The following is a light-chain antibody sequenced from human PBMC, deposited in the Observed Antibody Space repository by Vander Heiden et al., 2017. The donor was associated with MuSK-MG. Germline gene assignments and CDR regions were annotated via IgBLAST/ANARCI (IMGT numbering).Light chain of an antibody. J-gene: IGLJ2*01. Sequence: QSVLTPPPSVSGAPGQRVTISCTGSSSNIGAGYDVHWYQQRPGTAPKLLIYGNSNRPSGVPDRFSGSKSGTSASLAITGLQAEDEADYYCQSYDSSRSGSVFGGGTKLTVL. V-gene: IGLV1-40*01. CDR2: GNS. CDR1: SSNIGAGYD. CDR3: QSYDSSRSGSV.